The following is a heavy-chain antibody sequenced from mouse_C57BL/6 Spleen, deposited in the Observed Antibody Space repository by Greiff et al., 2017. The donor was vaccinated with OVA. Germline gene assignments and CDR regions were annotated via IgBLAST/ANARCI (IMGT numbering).Heavy chain of an antibody. D-gene: IGHD1-1*01. CDR1: GYTFTSYW. Sequence: QVQLQQPGAELVKPGASVKMSCKASGYTFTSYWITWGKQRPGQGLEWIGDIYPGSGSTNYNEKFKSKATLTVDTSSSTAYMQLSSLTSEDSAVYYCARGHYCSSLRGNYFDYWGQGTTLTVSS. V-gene: IGHV1-55*01. CDR2: IYPGSGST. J-gene: IGHJ2*01. CDR3: ARGHYCSSLRGNYFDY.